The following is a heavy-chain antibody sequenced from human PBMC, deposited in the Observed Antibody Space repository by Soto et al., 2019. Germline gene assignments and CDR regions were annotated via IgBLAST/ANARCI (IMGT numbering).Heavy chain of an antibody. D-gene: IGHD3-16*01. V-gene: IGHV1-46*03. CDR3: ARLSLWGSRRASVFDY. CDR1: GYTFTSYY. CDR2: INPSGGST. Sequence: ASVKVSCKASGYTFTSYYMHWVRQAPGQGLEWMGIINPSGGSTSYAQKFQGRVTMTRETSTSTVYMELSSLRSEDTAVYYCARLSLWGSRRASVFDYWGQGTLVTVSS. J-gene: IGHJ4*02.